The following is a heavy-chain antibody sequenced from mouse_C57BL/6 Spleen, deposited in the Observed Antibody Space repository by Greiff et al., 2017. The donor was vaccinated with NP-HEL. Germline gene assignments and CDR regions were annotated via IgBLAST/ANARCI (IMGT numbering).Heavy chain of an antibody. Sequence: QVQLQQPGAELVKPGASVKLSCKASGYTFTSYWMQWVKQRPGQGLEWIGEIDPSDSYTNYNQKFKGKATLTVDTSSSTAYMQLSSLTSEDSAVYYCARAAPYYYGSSLYYFDYWGQGTTLTVSS. D-gene: IGHD1-1*01. V-gene: IGHV1-50*01. CDR2: IDPSDSYT. CDR3: ARAAPYYYGSSLYYFDY. J-gene: IGHJ2*01. CDR1: GYTFTSYW.